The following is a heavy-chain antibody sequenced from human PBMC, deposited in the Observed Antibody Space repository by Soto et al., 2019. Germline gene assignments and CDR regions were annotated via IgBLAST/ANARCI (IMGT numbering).Heavy chain of an antibody. Sequence: AASVKVSCKASGYTFTSYGVHWVRQAPGQRPEWVGRINPYNGATNYSQNFQGRVTITRDISANSAYMELSSLRSEDTAVYYCAAGSYFVFYYWGQGTLVPVSS. D-gene: IGHD3-10*01. CDR3: AAGSYFVFYY. J-gene: IGHJ4*02. CDR2: INPYNGAT. V-gene: IGHV1-3*01. CDR1: GYTFTSYG.